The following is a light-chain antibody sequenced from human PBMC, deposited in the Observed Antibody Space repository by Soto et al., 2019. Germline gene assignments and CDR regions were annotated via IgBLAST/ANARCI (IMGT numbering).Light chain of an antibody. J-gene: IGKJ5*01. Sequence: QLTNSPVSVAASVGDRVTITCRASQGISTFLGWYQQRPAKAPKLLIFAASALQSGVSSRFSGSGSGTDFTLTITSLHPEDFATYYCQQLNSYPLTFGQGTRLEIK. CDR1: QGISTF. CDR2: AAS. V-gene: IGKV1-9*01. CDR3: QQLNSYPLT.